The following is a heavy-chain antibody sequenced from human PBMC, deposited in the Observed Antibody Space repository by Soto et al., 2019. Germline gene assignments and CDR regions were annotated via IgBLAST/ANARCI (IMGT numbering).Heavy chain of an antibody. CDR3: VRVINSAASGLDY. Sequence: GGSLRLSCAASGFTFSDYYMTWIRQAPGKGLEWVSYISGRSGYTKYADSVKGRFTISRDNANNSLYLQMNSLRAEDTAVYYCVRVINSAASGLDYWGQGTLVTVSS. D-gene: IGHD3-10*01. CDR1: GFTFSDYY. V-gene: IGHV3-11*06. CDR2: ISGRSGYT. J-gene: IGHJ4*02.